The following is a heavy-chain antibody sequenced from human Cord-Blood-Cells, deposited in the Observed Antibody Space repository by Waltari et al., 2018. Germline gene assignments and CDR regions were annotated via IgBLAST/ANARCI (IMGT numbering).Heavy chain of an antibody. CDR2: NNPNSGGT. D-gene: IGHD1-1*01. V-gene: IGHV1-2*04. CDR1: GYTFTGYS. CDR3: ARDQGATGSGLDY. Sequence: QVQLVQSGAEVKKPGASVKVSCKASGYTFTGYSMHWVRQAPGQGLEWRGRNNPNSGGTNYAQKFQGWVTMTRDTSISTAYMELSRLRSDDTAVYYCARDQGATGSGLDYWGQGTLVTVSS. J-gene: IGHJ4*02.